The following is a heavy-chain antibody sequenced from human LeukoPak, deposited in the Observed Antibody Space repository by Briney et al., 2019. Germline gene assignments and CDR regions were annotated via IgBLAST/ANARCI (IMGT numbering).Heavy chain of an antibody. Sequence: GGSLRLSCAASGFTFSSYSMNWVRQAPGKGLEWVSSISSSSGYIYYADSLKGRFTISKDNAKNSLYLQMNSLRAEDTALYYCARGTPTTRDFDSWGQGTLVTVSS. D-gene: IGHD4-11*01. CDR2: ISSSSGYI. J-gene: IGHJ4*02. CDR1: GFTFSSYS. V-gene: IGHV3-21*01. CDR3: ARGTPTTRDFDS.